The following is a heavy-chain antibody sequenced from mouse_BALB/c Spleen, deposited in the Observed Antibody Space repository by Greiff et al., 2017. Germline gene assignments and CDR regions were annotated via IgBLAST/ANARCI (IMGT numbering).Heavy chain of an antibody. CDR3: ARSGGPFDY. D-gene: IGHD1-1*02. CDR2: ISYSGST. V-gene: IGHV3-2*02. Sequence: EVQLVESGPGLVKPSQSLSLTCTVTGYSITSDYAWNWIRQFPGNKLEWMGYISYSGSTSYNPSLKSRISITRDTSKNQFFLQLNSVTTEDTATYYCARSGGPFDYWGQGTTLTVSS. J-gene: IGHJ2*01. CDR1: GYSITSDYA.